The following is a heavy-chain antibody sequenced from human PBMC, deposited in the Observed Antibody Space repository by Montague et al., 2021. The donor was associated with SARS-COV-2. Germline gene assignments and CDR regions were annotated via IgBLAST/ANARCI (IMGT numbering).Heavy chain of an antibody. CDR3: ARVPNGRHDN. CDR2: IFYKGNT. CDR1: GGSVSSDTHN. J-gene: IGHJ4*02. D-gene: IGHD2-8*01. Sequence: SETLSLTCTVSGGSVSSDTHNRAWIRQPPGKGLEWIASIFYKGNTYYNPSLRSRFTISINTSKNQFFLRVASVTAADTAVYYCARVPNGRHDNWGPGALVTVSS. V-gene: IGHV4-39*01.